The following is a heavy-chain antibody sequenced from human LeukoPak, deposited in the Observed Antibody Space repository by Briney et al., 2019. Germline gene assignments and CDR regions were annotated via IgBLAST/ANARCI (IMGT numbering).Heavy chain of an antibody. CDR3: AKGPKENWYFDL. CDR1: GFNFDDSA. Sequence: PGRSLRLSFAASGFNFDDSAIHWFRQAPGKGLDWVSAMNWISDFKAYADSVKGRFTISRDNDKNSVHLQMNSLRPEDMAVYYCAKGPKENWYFDLWGRGTLVTVSS. V-gene: IGHV3-9*03. J-gene: IGHJ2*01. CDR2: MNWISDFK.